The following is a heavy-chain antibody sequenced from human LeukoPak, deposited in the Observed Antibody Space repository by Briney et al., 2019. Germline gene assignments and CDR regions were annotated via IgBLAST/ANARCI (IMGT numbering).Heavy chain of an antibody. CDR1: GFTVSSNY. CDR2: INSDGSST. CDR3: ARAVYRSLYYMDV. D-gene: IGHD5-12*01. Sequence: GGSLRLSCAASGFTVSSNYMSWVRQAPGKGLEWLSRINSDGSSTSYAASMKGGFTSSRDNAKNTLYLQTNTLRAEATAVYYCARAVYRSLYYMDVWGKGTTVTISS. V-gene: IGHV3-74*01. J-gene: IGHJ6*03.